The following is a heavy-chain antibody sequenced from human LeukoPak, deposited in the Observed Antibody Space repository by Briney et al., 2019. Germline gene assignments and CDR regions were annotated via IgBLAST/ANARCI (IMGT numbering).Heavy chain of an antibody. Sequence: PSETLSLTCTVSGGSISSSSYYWGWIRQPPGKGLEWIGSVSYSGNTYYNPSLKSRVTLPVDTSKNQFSLKLSSVTAADTAVFYCARRTYFDWFSGYYFDYWGQGTLVTVSS. CDR1: GGSISSSSYY. J-gene: IGHJ4*02. CDR2: VSYSGNT. V-gene: IGHV4-39*01. D-gene: IGHD3-9*01. CDR3: ARRTYFDWFSGYYFDY.